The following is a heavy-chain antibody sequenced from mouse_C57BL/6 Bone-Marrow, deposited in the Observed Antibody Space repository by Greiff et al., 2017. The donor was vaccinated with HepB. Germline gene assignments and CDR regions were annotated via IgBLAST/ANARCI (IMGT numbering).Heavy chain of an antibody. D-gene: IGHD1-1*01. V-gene: IGHV3-1*01. CDR2: ISYSGST. Sequence: DVKLQESGPGMVKPSQSLSLTCTVTGYSITSGYDWHWIRHFPGNKLEWMGYISYSGSTNYNPSLKSRISITHDTSKNHFFLKLNSVTTEDTATYYVARGPHYYGRGYYYAMDYWGQGTSVTVSS. CDR1: GYSITSGYD. CDR3: ARGPHYYGRGYYYAMDY. J-gene: IGHJ4*01.